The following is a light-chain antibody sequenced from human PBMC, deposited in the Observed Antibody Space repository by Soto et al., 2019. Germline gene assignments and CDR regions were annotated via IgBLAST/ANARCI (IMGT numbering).Light chain of an antibody. Sequence: QSVLTQPASVSGSPGQSITISCTGTSSDVGGYNYVSWYQQHPGKAPKLMIYEVSNRPSGVSKRFSGSKSGNTASLTISGIQAEDEADYYCSSYTTSSPHWVFGGGTKLTAL. V-gene: IGLV2-14*01. CDR2: EVS. CDR1: SSDVGGYNY. J-gene: IGLJ3*02. CDR3: SSYTTSSPHWV.